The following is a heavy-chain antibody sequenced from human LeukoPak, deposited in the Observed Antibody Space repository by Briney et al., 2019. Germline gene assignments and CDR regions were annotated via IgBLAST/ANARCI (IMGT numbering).Heavy chain of an antibody. Sequence: GGSLRLSCAASGFTFSDYYMSWIRKAPGKGLEWVSYISSSGSTIYYADSVKGRFTISRDNAKNSLYLQMNSLRAEDTAVYYCARGVDDIAVAGHFDYWGQGTLVTVSS. V-gene: IGHV3-11*01. CDR1: GFTFSDYY. J-gene: IGHJ4*02. CDR3: ARGVDDIAVAGHFDY. D-gene: IGHD6-19*01. CDR2: ISSSGSTI.